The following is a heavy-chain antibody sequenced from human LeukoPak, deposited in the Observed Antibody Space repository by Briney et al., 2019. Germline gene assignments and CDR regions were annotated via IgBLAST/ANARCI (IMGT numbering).Heavy chain of an antibody. CDR3: ASIPGPGDFWSGRRYFDY. D-gene: IGHD3-3*01. V-gene: IGHV4-4*02. CDR1: GGSISSSNW. CDR2: IYHSGST. J-gene: IGHJ4*02. Sequence: KTSGTLSLTCAVSGGSISSSNWWSWVRQPPGKGLEWIGEIYHSGSTNYNPSLKSRVTISVDKSKNQFSLKLSSVTAADTAVYYWASIPGPGDFWSGRRYFDYWGQGPLVPVSS.